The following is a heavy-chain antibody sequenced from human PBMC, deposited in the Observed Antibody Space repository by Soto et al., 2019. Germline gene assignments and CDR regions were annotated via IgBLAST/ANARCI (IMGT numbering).Heavy chain of an antibody. J-gene: IGHJ6*03. CDR3: ARGKYYDFWSGSRYYYYYMDV. Sequence: GGSLRLSCAASGFTFSDYYMSWIRQAPGKGLEWVSYISSSGSTIYYADSVKGRFTISRDNAKNSLYLQMNSLRAEDTAVYYCARGKYYDFWSGSRYYYYYMDVWGKGTTVTVSS. V-gene: IGHV3-11*01. CDR1: GFTFSDYY. CDR2: ISSSGSTI. D-gene: IGHD3-3*01.